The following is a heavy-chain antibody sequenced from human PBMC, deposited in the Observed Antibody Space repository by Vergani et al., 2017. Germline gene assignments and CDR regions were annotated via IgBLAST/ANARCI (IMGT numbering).Heavy chain of an antibody. D-gene: IGHD6-6*01. CDR1: GVSFGSNSYY. CDR3: ARGAAARPPFDY. CDR2: IYYSGST. Sequence: QLQLQESGPGLVKPSETLSLTCTVSGVSFGSNSYYWGWIRQPPGKGLEWIGYIYYSGSTYYNPSLKSRVTISVDTSKNQFSLKLSSVTAADTAVYYCARGAAARPPFDYWGQGTLVTVSS. J-gene: IGHJ4*02. V-gene: IGHV4-39*07.